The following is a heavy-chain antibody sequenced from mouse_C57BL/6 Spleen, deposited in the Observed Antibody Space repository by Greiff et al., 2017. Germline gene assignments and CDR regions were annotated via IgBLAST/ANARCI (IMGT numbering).Heavy chain of an antibody. CDR2: ISYDGSN. J-gene: IGHJ1*03. CDR3: ARDLTTVVPYWYFDV. CDR1: GYSITSGYY. Sequence: DVQLQESGPGLVKPSQSLSLTCSVTGYSITSGYYWNWIRQFPGNKLEWMGYISYDGSNNYNPSLKNRISITRDTSKNQFFLKLNSVTTEDTATYYCARDLTTVVPYWYFDVWGTGTTVTVSS. D-gene: IGHD1-1*01. V-gene: IGHV3-6*01.